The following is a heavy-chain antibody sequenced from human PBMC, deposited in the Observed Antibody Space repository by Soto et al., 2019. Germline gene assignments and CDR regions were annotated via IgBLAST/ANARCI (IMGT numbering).Heavy chain of an antibody. D-gene: IGHD6-13*01. Sequence: GGSLRLSCAASGFTFSSYGMHWVRQAPGKGLEWVAVISYDGSNKYYADSVKGRFTISRDNSKNTLYLQMNSLRAEDTAVYYCAKGRYKPLAAALRGPVDYWGQGTLVTVSS. V-gene: IGHV3-30*18. CDR1: GFTFSSYG. CDR2: ISYDGSNK. J-gene: IGHJ4*02. CDR3: AKGRYKPLAAALRGPVDY.